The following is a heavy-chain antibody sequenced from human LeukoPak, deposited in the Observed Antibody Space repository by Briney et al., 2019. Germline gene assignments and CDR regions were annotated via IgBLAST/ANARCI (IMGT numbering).Heavy chain of an antibody. V-gene: IGHV4-39*01. J-gene: IGHJ4*02. D-gene: IGHD1-26*01. CDR3: ARLFTLVGATPYFDY. Sequence: PSETLSLTCSVSGGSISSSSYYWGWLRQPPGRGLWWIGCIYYSGSTYYNPSLKSRVTISVDTSKNQFSLNLSSVTAADTAVYYFARLFTLVGATPYFDYWGQGTLVTVSS. CDR2: IYYSGST. CDR1: GGSISSSSYY.